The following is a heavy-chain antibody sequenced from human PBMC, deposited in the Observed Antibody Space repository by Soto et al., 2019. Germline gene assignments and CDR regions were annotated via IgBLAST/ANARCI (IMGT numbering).Heavy chain of an antibody. V-gene: IGHV3-23*01. CDR3: AKDRAVNLNERTDY. D-gene: IGHD1-20*01. Sequence: HGGSLRLCCAACGFTVSSYSMNWVRQAPGKGLEWVSAISGSGGSTYYADSVKGRFTISRDNSKNTLYLQMNSLRAEDTAVYYCAKDRAVNLNERTDYWGQGTLVTVSS. J-gene: IGHJ4*02. CDR2: ISGSGGST. CDR1: GFTVSSYS.